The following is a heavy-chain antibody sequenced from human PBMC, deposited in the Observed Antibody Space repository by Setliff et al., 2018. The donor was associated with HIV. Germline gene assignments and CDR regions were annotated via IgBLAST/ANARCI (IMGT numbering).Heavy chain of an antibody. CDR1: GSSISSGSYY. J-gene: IGHJ4*02. D-gene: IGHD3-22*01. Sequence: PSETLSLTCTVSGSSISSGSYYWSWIRQPPGKGLEWIGYIYYIGNTNYNPSLKGRVTLSVDTSKNQLSLKLSSVTAADTAVYYCARGRSRYYYDGSGYYVDYWGQGTLVTVSS. CDR2: IYYIGNT. V-gene: IGHV4-61*01. CDR3: ARGRSRYYYDGSGYYVDY.